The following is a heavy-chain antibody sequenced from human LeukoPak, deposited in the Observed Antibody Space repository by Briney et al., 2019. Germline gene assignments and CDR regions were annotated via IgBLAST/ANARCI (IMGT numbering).Heavy chain of an antibody. D-gene: IGHD6-19*01. CDR3: ARDLAGAVAGTPDY. CDR1: GYTFTSYG. CDR2: ISAYNGNT. J-gene: IGHJ4*02. Sequence: ASVKVSCKAPGYTFTSYGISWVRQAPGQGLEWMGWISAYNGNTNYAQKLQGRVTMTTDTSTSTAYMELRSLRSDDTAVYYCARDLAGAVAGTPDYWGQGTLVTVSS. V-gene: IGHV1-18*01.